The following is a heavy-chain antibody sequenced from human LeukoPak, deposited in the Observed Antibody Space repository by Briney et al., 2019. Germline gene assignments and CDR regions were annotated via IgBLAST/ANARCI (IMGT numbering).Heavy chain of an antibody. V-gene: IGHV1-3*01. D-gene: IGHD2-2*01. J-gene: IGHJ6*02. CDR1: GYTFAKYA. Sequence: GASVKVSCKASGYTFAKYAIHWVRQAPGQRLEWMGWINAGNGNTRYSRKFQGGVTITRDTSASTAYMELSSLRPEDTAVYYCARSILVVPVASHYNYGVDVWGQGTTVTVSS. CDR2: INAGNGNT. CDR3: ARSILVVPVASHYNYGVDV.